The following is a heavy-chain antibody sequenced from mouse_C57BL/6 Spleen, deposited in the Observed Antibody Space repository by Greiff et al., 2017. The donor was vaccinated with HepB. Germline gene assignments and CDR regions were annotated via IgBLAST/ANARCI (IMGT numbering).Heavy chain of an antibody. D-gene: IGHD1-1*01. CDR1: GYTFTDYY. CDR2: INPYNGGT. Sequence: VQLQQSGPVLVKPGASVKMSCKASGYTFTDYYMNWVKQSHGKSLEWIGVINPYNGGTSYNQKFKGKATLTVDKSSSTAYMELNSLTSEDSAVYYCARSGDGSNYLYYFDYWGQGTTLTVSS. J-gene: IGHJ2*01. V-gene: IGHV1-19*01. CDR3: ARSGDGSNYLYYFDY.